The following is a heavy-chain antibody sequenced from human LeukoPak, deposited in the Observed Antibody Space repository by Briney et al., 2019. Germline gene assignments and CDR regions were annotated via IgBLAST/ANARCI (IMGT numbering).Heavy chain of an antibody. CDR2: ISGSGGST. V-gene: IGHV3-23*01. CDR1: GFTFSSYG. D-gene: IGHD2/OR15-2a*01. Sequence: GGTLRLSCAASGFTFSSYGMSWVRQAPGKGLEWVSAISGSGGSTYYADSVEGRFTVSRDNAKNTLYLQMNSLRLEDTAVYYCVRDWAPASMQAAPFDCWGQGTLVTVSS. J-gene: IGHJ4*02. CDR3: VRDWAPASMQAAPFDC.